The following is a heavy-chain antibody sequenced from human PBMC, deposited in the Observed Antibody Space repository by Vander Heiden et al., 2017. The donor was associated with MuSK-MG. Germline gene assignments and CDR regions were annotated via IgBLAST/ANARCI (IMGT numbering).Heavy chain of an antibody. V-gene: IGHV1-2*02. J-gene: IGHJ3*02. CDR3: ARDRGWDAFDI. CDR1: GYTFTGDY. CDR2: IDPNSGET. Sequence: QVQLVQSGAEVKRPGASVKVSCEASGYTFTGDYMHWVRQAPGQGLEWMGRIDPNSGETFYAQNFQGRVAMTRDTSISTAYMELSRLTFDDTAVYYCARDRGWDAFDIWGQGTMVTVSS.